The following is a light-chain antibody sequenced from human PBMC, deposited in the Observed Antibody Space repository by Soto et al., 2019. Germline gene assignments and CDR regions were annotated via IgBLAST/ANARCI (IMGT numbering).Light chain of an antibody. CDR1: QSVCSN. CDR3: HQHNNRHSWT. CDR2: GPS. Sequence: VVMTQSPATLPVSPGGRVTLACRASQSVCSNLAWYQQRPGQHPRLLVYGPSTMDSGVPTMLSGSGSGTEVTLTITNLQSEDFAAYYYHQHNNRHSWTFGQGTKLEIK. J-gene: IGKJ1*01. V-gene: IGKV3D-15*01.